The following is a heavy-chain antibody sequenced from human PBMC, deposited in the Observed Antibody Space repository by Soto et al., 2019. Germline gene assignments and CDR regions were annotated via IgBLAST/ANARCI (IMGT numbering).Heavy chain of an antibody. CDR1: GYTFDSYG. D-gene: IGHD3-22*01. CDR3: ARGGSHDRVPDY. CDR2: ISPYNGNT. Sequence: QVQLVQSGGEVKEPGASVKVSCKASGYTFDSYGFTWVRQAPGQGLEWVGWISPYNGNTHYAQNHQGRVALTTDASATTAYLELGSLRSDDTAVYYCARGGSHDRVPDYWGQGTLVTVSS. V-gene: IGHV1-18*01. J-gene: IGHJ4*02.